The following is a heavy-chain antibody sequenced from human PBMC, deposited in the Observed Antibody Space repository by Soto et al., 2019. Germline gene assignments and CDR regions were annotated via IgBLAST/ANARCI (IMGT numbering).Heavy chain of an antibody. CDR2: INPNSGGT. Sequence: QVPLVQSGAEVKKPGASVKVSCKASGYTFTGYYMHWVRQAPGQGLEWMGWINPNSGGTNYAQKFQGWVTMTRDTSISTAYMELSRLRSDDTAVYYCARARHSGSYYYYYYGMDVWGQGTTVTVSS. CDR3: ARARHSGSYYYYYYGMDV. CDR1: GYTFTGYY. V-gene: IGHV1-2*04. D-gene: IGHD1-26*01. J-gene: IGHJ6*02.